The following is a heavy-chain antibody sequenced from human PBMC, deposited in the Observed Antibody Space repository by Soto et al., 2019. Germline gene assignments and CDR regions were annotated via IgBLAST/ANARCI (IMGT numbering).Heavy chain of an antibody. CDR2: ISYDGSNK. V-gene: IGHV3-30-3*01. CDR1: GFTFSSYA. D-gene: IGHD2-2*01. J-gene: IGHJ6*02. CDR3: ARDLSALSAAIYYYYYYGMDV. Sequence: QVQLVESGGGVVQPGRSLRLSCAASGFTFSSYAMHWVRQAPGKGLEWVAVISYDGSNKYYADSVKGRFTISRDNSKNTLYLQMNSLRAEDTAVYYCARDLSALSAAIYYYYYYGMDVWGQGTTVTVSS.